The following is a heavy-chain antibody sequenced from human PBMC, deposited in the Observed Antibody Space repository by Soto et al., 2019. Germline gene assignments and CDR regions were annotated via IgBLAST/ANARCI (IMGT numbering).Heavy chain of an antibody. CDR1: GFTFSSNA. J-gene: IGHJ3*02. Sequence: EVQLLESGGGLVQPGGSLRLSCVASGFTFSSNAMSWARQAPGKGLEWVSHITSGSGGGTYYADALKGRFTISRDHAKSTWYMQMNRLRVENTAVDYWGKGTWGAFDIWGHGTLVTVSS. CDR2: ITSGSGGGT. D-gene: IGHD7-27*01. V-gene: IGHV3-23*01. CDR3: GKGTWGAFDI.